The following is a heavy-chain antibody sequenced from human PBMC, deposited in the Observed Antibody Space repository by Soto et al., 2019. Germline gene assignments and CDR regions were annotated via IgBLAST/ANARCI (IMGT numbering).Heavy chain of an antibody. D-gene: IGHD3-22*01. V-gene: IGHV4-30-2*01. CDR1: GGSISSGGYF. CDR2: IYHSGST. CDR3: ARGSGYSYYFDY. Sequence: PSETLSLTCAVSGGSISSGGYFWSWIRQPPGKGLEWIGYIYHSGSTYYNPSLKSRVTISVDRSKNQFSLKLSSVTAADTAVYYCARGSGYSYYFDYWGQGTLVTVSS. J-gene: IGHJ4*02.